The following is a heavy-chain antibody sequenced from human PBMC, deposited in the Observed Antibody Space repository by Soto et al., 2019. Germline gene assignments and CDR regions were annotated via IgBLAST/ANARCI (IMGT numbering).Heavy chain of an antibody. CDR3: ARNGALDY. CDR1: GGSISSGDYY. V-gene: IGHV4-30-4*01. Sequence: QVQLQESGPGLVKPSQTLSLTCTVSGGSISSGDYYWSWIRQPPGKGLEWIGYILYSGTTNYNPSLESRLTISVDTSKNQFSXXXXXXXAADTAVYYCARNGALDYWGXXXXVTVSS. D-gene: IGHD2-8*01. CDR2: ILYSGTT. J-gene: IGHJ4*01.